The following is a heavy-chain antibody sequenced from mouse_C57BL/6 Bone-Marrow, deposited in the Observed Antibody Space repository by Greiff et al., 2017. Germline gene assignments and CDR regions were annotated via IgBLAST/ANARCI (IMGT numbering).Heavy chain of an antibody. CDR2: IDPENGDT. CDR1: GFNIKDDY. CDR3: TTYSNYGYAMDY. Sequence: EVQLQQSGAELVRPGASVKLSCTASGFNIKDDYMHWVKQRPEQGLEWIGWIDPENGDTEYASKFQGKATITADTSSNTAYPQLSSLTSEDTAVYYCTTYSNYGYAMDYWGQGTSVTVSS. J-gene: IGHJ4*01. D-gene: IGHD2-5*01. V-gene: IGHV14-4*01.